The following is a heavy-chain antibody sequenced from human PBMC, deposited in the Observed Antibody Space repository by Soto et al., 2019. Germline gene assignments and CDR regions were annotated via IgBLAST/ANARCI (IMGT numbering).Heavy chain of an antibody. CDR1: GFTFSSYA. J-gene: IGHJ4*02. CDR2: ISDSGGYI. CDR3: AKKGGGSPAPNEY. V-gene: IGHV3-23*01. Sequence: EVQLLESGGDLVHPGGSLRLSCAASGFTFSSYAMRWVRQAPGKGLEWVAAISDSGGYISYADSVKGRFTVSRDNSKNTLYLQLNSLRADDTAVYYSAKKGGGSPAPNEYWGQGTLVTVSS. D-gene: IGHD3-16*01.